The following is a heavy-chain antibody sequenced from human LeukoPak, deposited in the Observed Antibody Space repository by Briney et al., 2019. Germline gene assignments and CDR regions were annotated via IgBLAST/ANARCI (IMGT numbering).Heavy chain of an antibody. CDR2: ICSSSSYT. J-gene: IGHJ2*01. Sequence: PGGSLRLSCAASGFTFSDYYMSWIRQAPGKGLEWVSYICSSSSYTNYADSAKGRFTISRDNAKNSLYLQMNSLRAEDTGVYYCARVWVGSYEGIWYFDLWGRGTLVTVSS. CDR1: GFTFSDYY. CDR3: ARVWVGSYEGIWYFDL. V-gene: IGHV3-11*05. D-gene: IGHD1-26*01.